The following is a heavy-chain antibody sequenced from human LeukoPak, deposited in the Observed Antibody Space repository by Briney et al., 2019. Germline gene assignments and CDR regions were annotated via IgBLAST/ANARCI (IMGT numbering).Heavy chain of an antibody. J-gene: IGHJ4*02. CDR1: GFTFSSYS. D-gene: IGHD2-15*01. V-gene: IGHV3-21*01. Sequence: GGSLRLSCAASGFTFSSYSMNWVRQAPGEGLEWVSSISSSSSYIYYADSVKGRFTISRDNAKNSLYLQMNSLRAEDTAVYYCARYCSGGSCYFPYFDYWGQGTLVTVSS. CDR3: ARYCSGGSCYFPYFDY. CDR2: ISSSSSYI.